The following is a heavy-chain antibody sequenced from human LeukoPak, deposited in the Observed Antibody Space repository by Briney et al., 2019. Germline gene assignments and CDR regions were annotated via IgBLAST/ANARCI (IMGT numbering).Heavy chain of an antibody. V-gene: IGHV1-3*01. CDR3: ARSPRAYCGGDCYSAPFDY. CDR2: INAGNGNT. Sequence: ASVKVSCKASGYTFTSYAMHWVRQAPGQRLEWMGWINAGNGNTKYSQKFQGWVTMTRDTSISTAYMELSRLRSDDTAVYYCARSPRAYCGGDCYSAPFDYWGQGTLVTVSS. D-gene: IGHD2-21*02. J-gene: IGHJ4*02. CDR1: GYTFTSYA.